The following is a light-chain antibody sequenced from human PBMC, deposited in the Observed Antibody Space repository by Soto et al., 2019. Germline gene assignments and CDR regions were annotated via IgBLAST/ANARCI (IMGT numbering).Light chain of an antibody. V-gene: IGLV2-14*01. J-gene: IGLJ2*01. Sequence: QSALTQPAPVSGSPGQSITISCTGTSSDVGGYNYVSWYQHHPGKAPKLLIYDVNNRPSGVSDRFSGSKSGNTASLTISGLQTEDEADYYCSSYTSIITVVFGGGTKLTVL. CDR2: DVN. CDR1: SSDVGGYNY. CDR3: SSYTSIITVV.